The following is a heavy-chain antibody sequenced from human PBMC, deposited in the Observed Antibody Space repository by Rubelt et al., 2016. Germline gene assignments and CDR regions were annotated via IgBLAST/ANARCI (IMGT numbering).Heavy chain of an antibody. D-gene: IGHD6-19*01. CDR2: IIPILGIT. CDR1: GGTFSSYA. Sequence: QVQLVQSGAEVKKPGSSVKVSCKASGGTFSSYAISWVRQAPGQGLEWLGRIIPILGITNYERKFQGRGTITADKSTSTAYMELSSLRSDDTAVYYCARLIGYSSEDVWGQGTTVTVSS. CDR3: ARLIGYSSEDV. V-gene: IGHV1-69*04. J-gene: IGHJ6*02.